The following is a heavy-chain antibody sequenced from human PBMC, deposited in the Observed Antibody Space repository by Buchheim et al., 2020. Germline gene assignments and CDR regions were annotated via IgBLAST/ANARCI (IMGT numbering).Heavy chain of an antibody. V-gene: IGHV3-30*18. J-gene: IGHJ4*02. CDR1: GFTFSSYG. CDR3: AKDPLYCSSTSCYGGYYFDY. Sequence: QVQLVESGGGVVQPGRSLRLSCAASGFTFSSYGMHWVRQAPGKGLEWVAVISYDGSNKYYADSVKGRFTISRDNSKNTLYLQMNSLRAEDTAVYYCAKDPLYCSSTSCYGGYYFDYWGQGTL. D-gene: IGHD2-2*01. CDR2: ISYDGSNK.